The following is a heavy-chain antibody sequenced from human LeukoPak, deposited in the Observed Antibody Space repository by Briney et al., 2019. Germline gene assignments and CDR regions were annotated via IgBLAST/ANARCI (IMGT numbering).Heavy chain of an antibody. CDR3: ARGVGAAADRYYYYYYGMDV. V-gene: IGHV1-3*01. D-gene: IGHD6-13*01. CDR2: INAGNGNT. CDR1: GYTFTSYA. Sequence: GASVKVSCKASGYTFTSYAMHWVRQAPGQRLEWMGWINAGNGNTKYSQKFQGRVTITRDTSASTAYMELSSLRAEDTAVYYCARGVGAAADRYYYYYYGMDVWGQGTTVTVSS. J-gene: IGHJ6*02.